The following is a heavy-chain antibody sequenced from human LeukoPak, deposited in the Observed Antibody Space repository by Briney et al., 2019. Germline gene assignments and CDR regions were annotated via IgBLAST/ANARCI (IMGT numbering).Heavy chain of an antibody. J-gene: IGHJ6*01. CDR2: IYYSGST. Sequence: SETLSLTCTVSGGSISSYYWSWIRQPPGKGLEWIGYIYYSGSTNYNPSLKSRVTISVDTSKNQFSLKLSSVTAADTAVYYCAGGTYYYDSPALRYYSSVLDVWAQGTTVTVSS. CDR3: AGGTYYYDSPALRYYSSVLDV. D-gene: IGHD3-22*01. V-gene: IGHV4-59*08. CDR1: GGSISSYY.